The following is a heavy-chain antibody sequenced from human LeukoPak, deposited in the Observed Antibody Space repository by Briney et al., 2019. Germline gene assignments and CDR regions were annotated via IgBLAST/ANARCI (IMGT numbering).Heavy chain of an antibody. CDR3: ARARAYCISTSCYPYWFDP. CDR2: IYYSGST. CDR1: GGSISSYY. V-gene: IGHV4-59*01. J-gene: IGHJ5*02. Sequence: SETLSLTCTVSGGSISSYYWSWIRQPPGKGLEWIGYIYYSGSTNYNPSLKSRVTISVDTSKNQFSLKLTSVTAADTAVYYCARARAYCISTSCYPYWFDPWGRGTLVTVSS. D-gene: IGHD2-2*01.